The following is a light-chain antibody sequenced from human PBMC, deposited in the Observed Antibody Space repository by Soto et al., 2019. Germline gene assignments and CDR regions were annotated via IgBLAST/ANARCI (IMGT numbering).Light chain of an antibody. Sequence: EIVMTQTPATLSVSPGERATLSCRASQSVNSNLAWYQQKPGQAPRILIYGASTRATAIPARFSGSGSGTEFTLTISSLQSEDFAVYYCQQYNDWPRTFGVGTKVDIK. V-gene: IGKV3-15*01. CDR2: GAS. CDR1: QSVNSN. J-gene: IGKJ4*01. CDR3: QQYNDWPRT.